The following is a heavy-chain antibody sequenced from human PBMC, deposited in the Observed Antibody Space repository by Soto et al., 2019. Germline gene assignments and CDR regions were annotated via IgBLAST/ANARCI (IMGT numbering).Heavy chain of an antibody. V-gene: IGHV4-59*01. CDR1: GGSISSYY. J-gene: IGHJ4*02. CDR2: IYYSGST. Sequence: SETLSLTCTVSGGSISSYYWSWIRQPPGKGLEWIGYIYYSGSTNYNPSLKSRVTISVDTSKNQFSLKLSSVTAADTVVYYCARDIGYDYVWGSYRSHLYYFDYWGQGTLVTVSS. D-gene: IGHD3-16*02. CDR3: ARDIGYDYVWGSYRSHLYYFDY.